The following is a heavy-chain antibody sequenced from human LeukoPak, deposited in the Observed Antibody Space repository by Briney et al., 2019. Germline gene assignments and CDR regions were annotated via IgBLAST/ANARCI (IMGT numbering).Heavy chain of an antibody. CDR2: INHSGST. D-gene: IGHD2-2*01. J-gene: IGHJ6*03. V-gene: IGHV4-34*01. CDR1: GGSLSGYY. CDR3: ARDGGYCSSTSCYGSYYYYYYMDV. Sequence: SETLSLTCAVYGGSLSGYYRSWIRQPPGKGLGWSGEINHSGSTNYNPSLKSRVTISVDTSKNQFSLKLSSVTAADTAVYYCARDGGYCSSTSCYGSYYYYYYMDVWGKGTTVTVSS.